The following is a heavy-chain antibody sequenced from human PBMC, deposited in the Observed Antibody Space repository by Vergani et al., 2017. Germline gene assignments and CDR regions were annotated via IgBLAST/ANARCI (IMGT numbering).Heavy chain of an antibody. Sequence: QVQLVQSRAEVKKPGASVKVSCKTSGYTFTSYDTNWVRQATGQGLEWMGWMNPNSGNTGYAQKFQGRVTMTRNTSISTAYMELSSLRSEDTAVYYCARARDILTGLVLGYWGQGTLVTVSS. CDR3: ARARDILTGLVLGY. D-gene: IGHD3-9*01. V-gene: IGHV1-8*01. CDR2: MNPNSGNT. CDR1: GYTFTSYD. J-gene: IGHJ4*02.